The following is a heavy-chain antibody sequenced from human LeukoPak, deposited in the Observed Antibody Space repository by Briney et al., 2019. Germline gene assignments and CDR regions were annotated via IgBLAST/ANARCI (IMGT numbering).Heavy chain of an antibody. CDR2: IKSKTDGGTT. CDR3: AIDWRAPYFDL. V-gene: IGHV3-15*01. CDR1: GFTFSDAW. J-gene: IGHJ2*01. Sequence: KPGGSLRLSCAASGFTFSDAWMSWVRQAPGKGLEWGGRIKSKTDGGTTDYAAPVKGRFSISRDDSKNTLYLQMNSLKTEDTAVYYCAIDWRAPYFDLWGRGTLVTVSS.